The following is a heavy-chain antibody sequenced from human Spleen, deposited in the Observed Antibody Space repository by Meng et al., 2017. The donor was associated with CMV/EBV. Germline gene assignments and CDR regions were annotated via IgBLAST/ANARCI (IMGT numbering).Heavy chain of an antibody. CDR2: IWYDGSNE. V-gene: IGHV3-33*01. CDR1: GFTFSSYG. CDR3: ARGGFDP. Sequence: RSLSLSCAASGFTFSSYGMHWVRQAPGKGLEWVAVIWYDGSNEYYADSVKGRFTISRDDSKNTLYLQMNSLRAEDTAVYYCARGGFDPWGQGTLVTVSS. J-gene: IGHJ5*02.